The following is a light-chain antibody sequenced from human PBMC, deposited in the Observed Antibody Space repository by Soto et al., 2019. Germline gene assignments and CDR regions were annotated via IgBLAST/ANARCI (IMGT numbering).Light chain of an antibody. V-gene: IGLV2-8*01. CDR3: SSFAGSNNYVL. Sequence: QSVLTQPPSASGSPGQSVTISCTGTSSDVGLYNYVSWYQKPPGKAPKLMIYEVNKRPSGVPDRFSGSKSGNTASLTVSGLQAEDEADYYCSSFAGSNNYVLFGGGTKVTVL. J-gene: IGLJ2*01. CDR2: EVN. CDR1: SSDVGLYNY.